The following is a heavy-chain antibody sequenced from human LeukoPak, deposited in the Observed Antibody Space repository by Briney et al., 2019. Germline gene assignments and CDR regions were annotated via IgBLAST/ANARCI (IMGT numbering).Heavy chain of an antibody. CDR1: GDSVSSNSAA. Sequence: SQTLSLTCAISGDSVSSNSAAWNWIRQSPSRGLEWLGRTYYRSKWYNDYAVSVKSRITINPDTSKNQFSLQLNSVTPEDTAVYYCARDDEYSSSSGYYYYHMGVWGKGTTVTVSS. CDR2: TYYRSKWYN. J-gene: IGHJ6*03. V-gene: IGHV6-1*01. CDR3: ARDDEYSSSSGYYYYHMGV. D-gene: IGHD6-6*01.